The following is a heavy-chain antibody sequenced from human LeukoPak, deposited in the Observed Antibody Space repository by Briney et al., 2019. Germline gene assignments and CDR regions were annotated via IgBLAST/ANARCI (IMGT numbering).Heavy chain of an antibody. J-gene: IGHJ6*03. V-gene: IGHV4-59*01. CDR1: GGSFSGYH. Sequence: SETLSLTCAVYGGSFSGYHWSWIRQPPGKGLEWLGYIYYSGSSNYNPSLKSRVTMSADTSKNQFSLKLSSVTAADTAVYYCARVPRSYYYYYYMDVWGKGTTVTVSS. CDR2: IYYSGSS. CDR3: ARVPRSYYYYYYMDV.